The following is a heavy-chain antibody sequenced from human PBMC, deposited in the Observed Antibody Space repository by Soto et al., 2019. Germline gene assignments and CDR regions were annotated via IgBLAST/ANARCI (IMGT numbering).Heavy chain of an antibody. Sequence: SETLSLTCTVSGGSISSYYWSWIRQPAGKGLEWIGRIYQSGVTSYNPSLASRVSISLDRSNNQCSLKLKSVTAADTAVYFCAGMPYTSGLRFDPWGPGTLVTVSS. D-gene: IGHD6-19*01. CDR2: IYQSGVT. CDR3: AGMPYTSGLRFDP. V-gene: IGHV4-4*07. J-gene: IGHJ5*02. CDR1: GGSISSYY.